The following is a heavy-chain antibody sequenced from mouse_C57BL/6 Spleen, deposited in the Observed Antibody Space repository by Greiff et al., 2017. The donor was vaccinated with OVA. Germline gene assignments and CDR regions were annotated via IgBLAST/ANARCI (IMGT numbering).Heavy chain of an antibody. CDR1: GFSLTSYG. CDR2: IWRGGST. D-gene: IGHD2-3*01. V-gene: IGHV2-5*01. CDR3: SKKIYDGYYDYYAMDY. Sequence: QVQLQQSGPGLVQPSQSLSITCTVSGFSLTSYGVNWVRQSPGKGLEWLGVIWRGGSTDYNAAFMSRLSITKDNSKSQVFFKMNSLQADDTAIYYCSKKIYDGYYDYYAMDYWGQGTSVTVSS. J-gene: IGHJ4*01.